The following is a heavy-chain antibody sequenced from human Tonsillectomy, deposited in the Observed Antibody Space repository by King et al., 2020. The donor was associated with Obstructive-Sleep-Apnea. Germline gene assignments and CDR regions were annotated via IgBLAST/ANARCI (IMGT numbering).Heavy chain of an antibody. V-gene: IGHV3-23*01. CDR1: GFTFSTYA. Sequence: VQLLESGGGLVQSGGSLRLSCAASGFTFSTYAMSWVRQAPGKGLEWVSAISGSGGTTYYADSVKGRFAISRDNSKNTLYLQMNSLRAEDTAVYYCAKSHLTTDFDYWGQGTLVTVSS. J-gene: IGHJ4*02. CDR2: ISGSGGTT. CDR3: AKSHLTTDFDY. D-gene: IGHD4/OR15-4a*01.